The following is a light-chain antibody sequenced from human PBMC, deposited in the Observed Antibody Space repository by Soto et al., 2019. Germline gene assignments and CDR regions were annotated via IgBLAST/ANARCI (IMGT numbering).Light chain of an antibody. J-gene: IGKJ1*01. CDR3: QQRSNWPPWT. CDR1: QSVSRT. Sequence: EVVLTQSPATLSLSPGERANLSCRTSQSVSRTLAWFQHKPGQAPRLLIYDASNRATGIPARFSGSGSGTDFTLTISSLEPEDFAVYYCQQRSNWPPWTFGQGTKVEIK. CDR2: DAS. V-gene: IGKV3-11*01.